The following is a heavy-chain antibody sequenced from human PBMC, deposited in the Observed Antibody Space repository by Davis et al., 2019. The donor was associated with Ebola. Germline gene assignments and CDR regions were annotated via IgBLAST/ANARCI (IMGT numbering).Heavy chain of an antibody. CDR2: ISSDGSNK. CDR1: GFTFTTYA. CDR3: AKGLTIAAAGTVDY. Sequence: GESLKISCAASGFTFTTYAMHWVRQAPGKGLEWVAVISSDGSNKNDADSAKGRFTISRDNSKNTLYMEMSSLRAEDTAVYYCAKGLTIAAAGTVDYWGQGTLVTVSS. D-gene: IGHD6-13*01. J-gene: IGHJ4*02. V-gene: IGHV3-30*18.